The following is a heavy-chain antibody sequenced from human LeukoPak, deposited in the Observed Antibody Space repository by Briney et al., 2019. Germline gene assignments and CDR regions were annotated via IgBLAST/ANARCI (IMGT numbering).Heavy chain of an antibody. CDR2: ISGGGSST. J-gene: IGHJ6*02. D-gene: IGHD1-26*01. CDR1: GFTFSSYA. Sequence: GGSLRLSCAAPGFTFSSYAVSWVRQAPGKGLEWVSVISGGGSSTYYADSVKGRFTISRDNSKNTLYLQMNSLRAEDTAVYYCAKYSRSYGMDVWGQGTTVTVSS. V-gene: IGHV3-23*01. CDR3: AKYSRSYGMDV.